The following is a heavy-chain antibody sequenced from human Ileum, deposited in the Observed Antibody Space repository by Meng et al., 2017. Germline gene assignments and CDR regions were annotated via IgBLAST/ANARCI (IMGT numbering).Heavy chain of an antibody. CDR3: ARVELTDTAMGRGWFDP. CDR1: AGTFSSFA. CDR2: IIPIFGTA. D-gene: IGHD5-18*01. J-gene: IGHJ5*02. V-gene: IGHV1-69*06. Sequence: QVQQVQAGAEVKKPGSSVKVSFKAPAGTFSSFAISWVRQATGQGLEWMGGIIPIFGTANYAQKFQGRVTITADKSTSTAYMELSSLRSEDTAVYYCARVELTDTAMGRGWFDPWGQGTLVTVSS.